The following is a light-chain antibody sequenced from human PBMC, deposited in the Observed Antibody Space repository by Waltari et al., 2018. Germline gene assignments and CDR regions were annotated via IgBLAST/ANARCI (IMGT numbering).Light chain of an antibody. V-gene: IGKV1-39*01. Sequence: DIQMTQSPSSLSASVGDRDTITCRASQSISNYLGWYQQKPGKAPKLLIYAASSLQSGVPSRFSGSGSGTDFTLTISSLQPEDFAIYYCQQSYSIPGTFGQGTKLEIK. CDR2: AAS. J-gene: IGKJ2*01. CDR1: QSISNY. CDR3: QQSYSIPGT.